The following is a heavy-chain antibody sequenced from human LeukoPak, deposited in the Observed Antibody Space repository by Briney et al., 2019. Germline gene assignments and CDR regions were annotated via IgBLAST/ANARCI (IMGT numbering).Heavy chain of an antibody. D-gene: IGHD2-2*01. Sequence: GGSLRLSCAASGFTFSNYCMSWVRQVPGKVLEWVANIKKDGSEKYYVDSVKGRFTISRDNSKNTLYLQMNSLRAEDTAVYYCAKAQPAAMSSGVDDWGQGTLVTVSS. CDR3: AKAQPAAMSSGVDD. V-gene: IGHV3-7*01. J-gene: IGHJ4*02. CDR1: GFTFSNYC. CDR2: IKKDGSEK.